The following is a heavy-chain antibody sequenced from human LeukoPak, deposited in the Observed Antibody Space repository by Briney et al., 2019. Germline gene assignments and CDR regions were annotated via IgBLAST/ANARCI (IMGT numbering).Heavy chain of an antibody. CDR2: IYYSGST. CDR3: ARHGYDILTGLI. D-gene: IGHD3-9*01. V-gene: IGHV4-59*08. CDR1: GGSISSYY. J-gene: IGHJ3*02. Sequence: SETLSLTCTVSGGSISSYYWSWIRQPPGKGLEWIGYIYYSGSTNYNASLKSRVTISVDTSKNQFSLKLSSVTAADTAVYYCARHGYDILTGLIWGQGTMVTVSS.